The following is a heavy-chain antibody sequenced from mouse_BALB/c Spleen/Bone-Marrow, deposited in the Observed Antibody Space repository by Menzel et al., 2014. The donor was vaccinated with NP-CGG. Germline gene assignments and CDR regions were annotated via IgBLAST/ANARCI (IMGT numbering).Heavy chain of an antibody. J-gene: IGHJ1*01. D-gene: IGHD4-1*01. CDR1: GFAFSSYD. CDR2: ISSGGSYT. Sequence: EVKLMESGGGLVKPGGSPKLSCAASGFAFSSYDMSWVRQTPEKRLEWVATISSGGSYTYYPDSVKGRFTISRDNARNTLYLQMSSLRSEDTALYYCARQGNWDGYFDVWGAGTTVTVSS. V-gene: IGHV5-9*02. CDR3: ARQGNWDGYFDV.